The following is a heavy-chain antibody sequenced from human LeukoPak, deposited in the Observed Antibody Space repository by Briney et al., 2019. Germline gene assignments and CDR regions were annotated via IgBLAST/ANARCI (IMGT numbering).Heavy chain of an antibody. D-gene: IGHD1-26*01. Sequence: VQPGGSLRLSCAASGFTFATFWMTWVRQIPGKGLEWVAETKPDGSEQFYVDSVKGRFTTSRDNAEKLLYLQMTSLRVEDTAVYYCARDPEWGAFDIWGQGTMVTVSS. CDR2: TKPDGSEQ. CDR3: ARDPEWGAFDI. CDR1: GFTFATFW. V-gene: IGHV3-7*05. J-gene: IGHJ3*02.